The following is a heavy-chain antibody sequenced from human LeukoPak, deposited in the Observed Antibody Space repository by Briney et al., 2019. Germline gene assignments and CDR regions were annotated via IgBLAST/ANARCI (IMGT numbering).Heavy chain of an antibody. CDR3: ARVYVGYCSGGSCYPH. J-gene: IGHJ4*02. Sequence: SVNVSCKPSGCTFSSYAISWVRQAPGQGLEWMGGIIPIFGTANYAQKFQDRVTITADESTSTAYIEPSRLRSEETAVYYCARVYVGYCSGGSCYPHWGQGTLVTVSS. V-gene: IGHV1-69*01. CDR1: GCTFSSYA. D-gene: IGHD2-15*01. CDR2: IIPIFGTA.